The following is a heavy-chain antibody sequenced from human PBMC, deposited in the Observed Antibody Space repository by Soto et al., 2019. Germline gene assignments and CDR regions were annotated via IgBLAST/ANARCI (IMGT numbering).Heavy chain of an antibody. CDR2: IWYDGSNK. CDR3: ARDLGVVVVAATLDY. D-gene: IGHD2-15*01. Sequence: QVQLVESGGGVVQPGRSLRLSCAASGFTFSSYGMHWVRQAPGKGLEWVAVIWYDGSNKYYADSVKGRFTISRDNSKNTLYLQMNSLRAEDTAVYYCARDLGVVVVAATLDYWRQGTLVTVSS. V-gene: IGHV3-33*01. J-gene: IGHJ4*02. CDR1: GFTFSSYG.